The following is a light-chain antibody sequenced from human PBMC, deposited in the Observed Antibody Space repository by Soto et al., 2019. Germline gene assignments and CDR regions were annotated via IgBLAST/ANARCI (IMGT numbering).Light chain of an antibody. CDR2: GAS. V-gene: IGKV3-20*01. Sequence: EIVLTQSPGSLSLSPGERATLSCRASQSVSSSYLAWYQQKPGQAPRPLIYGASSRAIGIPDRFSGSGSGTDFTLTISRLEHEDFAVYYCQKYGSSPWTFGQGTKVDIK. CDR1: QSVSSSY. J-gene: IGKJ1*01. CDR3: QKYGSSPWT.